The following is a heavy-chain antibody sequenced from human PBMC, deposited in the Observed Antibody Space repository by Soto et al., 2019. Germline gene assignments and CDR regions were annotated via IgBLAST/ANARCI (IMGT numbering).Heavy chain of an antibody. J-gene: IGHJ6*03. CDR1: GFTFSSYA. CDR2: ISGSGGST. V-gene: IGHV3-23*01. D-gene: IGHD2-2*01. CDR3: AKAYCSSTSCKWLVYYYYYMDV. Sequence: GGSLRLSCAASGFTFSSYAMSWVRQAPGKGLEWVSAISGSGGSTYYADSVKGRFTISRDNSKNTLYLQMKSLRAEDTAVYYCAKAYCSSTSCKWLVYYYYYMDVWGKGTTVTVSS.